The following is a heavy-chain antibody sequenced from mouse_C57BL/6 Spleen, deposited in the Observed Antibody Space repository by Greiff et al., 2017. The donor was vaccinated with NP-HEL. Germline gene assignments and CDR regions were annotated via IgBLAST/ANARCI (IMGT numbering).Heavy chain of an antibody. CDR1: GYTFTDYY. V-gene: IGHV1-26*01. D-gene: IGHD2-3*01. Sequence: VQLQQSGPELVKPGASVKISCKASGYTFTDYYMNWVKQSHGKSLEWIGDINPNNGGTSYNQKFKGKATLTVDKSSSTAYMELRSLTSEDSAVYYCARFRWLLPFDYWGQGTTLTVSS. J-gene: IGHJ2*01. CDR3: ARFRWLLPFDY. CDR2: INPNNGGT.